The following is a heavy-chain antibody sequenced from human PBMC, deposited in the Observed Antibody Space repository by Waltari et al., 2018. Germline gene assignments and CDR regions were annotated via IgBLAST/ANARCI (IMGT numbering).Heavy chain of an antibody. D-gene: IGHD2-8*02. V-gene: IGHV3-30*03. CDR1: GFPFSSSG. Sequence: QVHLVESGGGVVQPGRSLRLSCAASGFPFSSSGMHWVRQTPGRGLEWVAVISSDGSRKSYADSVKGRFSISRDNSKNSLSLEMNSLRPEDTAVYYCASCTGGNCYYYGFDVWGQGTTVTVSS. CDR3: ASCTGGNCYYYGFDV. CDR2: ISSDGSRK. J-gene: IGHJ6*02.